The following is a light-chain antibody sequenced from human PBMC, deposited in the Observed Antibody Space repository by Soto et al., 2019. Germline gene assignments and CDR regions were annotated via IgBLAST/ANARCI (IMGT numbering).Light chain of an antibody. CDR1: QSVCSRC. CDR2: GAS. Sequence: EIVLTQSPGTLSLSPGERVTLSCRASQSVCSRCLAWYQQKPGQSPRLLIYGASSRATGIPDMFSGSGSATDFTLTISRLAPDDFAVYYCQHYGTPPWTFGPGTKVGIK. J-gene: IGKJ1*01. CDR3: QHYGTPPWT. V-gene: IGKV3-20*01.